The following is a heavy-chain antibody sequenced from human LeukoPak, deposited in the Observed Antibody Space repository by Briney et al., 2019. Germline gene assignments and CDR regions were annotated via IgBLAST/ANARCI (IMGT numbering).Heavy chain of an antibody. Sequence: SETLSLTCTVSGGSISSYYWSWIRQPPGKALEWLGYIYYSRSTNYNPSLESRVIISIDTSKNQFSLKLSSVTAADTAVYYCARGGGYYSDSSGGEFDYWGQGTLVTVSS. CDR3: ARGGGYYSDSSGGEFDY. CDR2: IYYSRST. CDR1: GGSISSYY. V-gene: IGHV4-59*01. D-gene: IGHD3-22*01. J-gene: IGHJ4*02.